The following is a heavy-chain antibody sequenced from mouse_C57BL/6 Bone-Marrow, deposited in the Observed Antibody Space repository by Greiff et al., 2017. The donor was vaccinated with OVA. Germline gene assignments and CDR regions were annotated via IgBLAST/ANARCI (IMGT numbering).Heavy chain of an antibody. V-gene: IGHV1-64*01. D-gene: IGHD4-1*01. CDR2: IHPNSGST. CDR1: CYPFTSYW. J-gene: IGHJ3*01. Sequence: QVPLQPPGSELVQPVASVPLSCTASCYPFTSYWMHFVKQSPGQGLEWIGMIHPNSGSTNYNEKFTSKDTRTVDESSSTAYMQISSLTSEDAAVYDGARRRKTGDWFAYWGQGTLVTVSA. CDR3: ARRRKTGDWFAY.